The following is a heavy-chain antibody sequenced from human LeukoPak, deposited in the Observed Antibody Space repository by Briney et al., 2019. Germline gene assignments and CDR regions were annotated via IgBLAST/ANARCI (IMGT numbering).Heavy chain of an antibody. Sequence: GGSLRLSCAASGFTFSSYSMNWVRQAPGKGLEWVSSISSSSSYIYYADSVKGRFTISRDNAKNSLYLQMNSLRAEDTAVYYCARAHYYGSGSYYNSNGMDVWGKGTTVTISS. CDR2: ISSSSSYI. CDR1: GFTFSSYS. V-gene: IGHV3-21*01. CDR3: ARAHYYGSGSYYNSNGMDV. D-gene: IGHD3-10*01. J-gene: IGHJ6*04.